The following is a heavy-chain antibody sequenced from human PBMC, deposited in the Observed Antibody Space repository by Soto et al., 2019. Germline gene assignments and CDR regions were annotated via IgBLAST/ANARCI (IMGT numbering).Heavy chain of an antibody. CDR1: GGSISSYY. D-gene: IGHD5-12*01. V-gene: IGHV4-59*01. Sequence: QVQLQESGPGLVKPSETLSLTCTVSGGSISSYYWSWIRQPPGKGLEWIGYIYYSGSTNYNPSLKSLVTISVDTSKNQFALKPSSVTAADTAVYYCARVRRRVATMGDFVYWGQGTLVAVSS. CDR3: ARVRRRVATMGDFVY. J-gene: IGHJ4*02. CDR2: IYYSGST.